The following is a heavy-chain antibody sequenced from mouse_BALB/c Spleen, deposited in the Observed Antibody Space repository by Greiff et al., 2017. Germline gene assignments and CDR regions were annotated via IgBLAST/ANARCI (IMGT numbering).Heavy chain of an antibody. CDR2: INPYNDGT. Sequence: VQLQQSGPELVKPGASVKMSCKASGYTFTSYVMHWVKQKPGQGLEWIGYINPYNDGTKYNEKFKGKATLTSDKSSSTAYMKLSSLTSEDSAVYYCARYYGRSYGRSYALDYWGQGTSVTVSS. CDR1: GYTFTSYV. D-gene: IGHD1-1*01. CDR3: ARYYGRSYGRSYALDY. V-gene: IGHV1-14*01. J-gene: IGHJ4*01.